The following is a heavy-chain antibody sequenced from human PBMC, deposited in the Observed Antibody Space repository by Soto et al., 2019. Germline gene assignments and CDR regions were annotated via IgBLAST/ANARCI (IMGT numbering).Heavy chain of an antibody. D-gene: IGHD2-21*01. Sequence: QVQLVESGGGLVQAGGSLRLSCAASGFTFSTYGMVWVRQAPGKGLEWVAIIWYDGSYKYHADSMKGRFSISRDNSKNTVFLQMSSLRVEDTAVYYCGRISGSDHMGWFDPWGQGTLVTVSS. CDR2: IWYDGSYK. CDR3: GRISGSDHMGWFDP. V-gene: IGHV3-33*01. CDR1: GFTFSTYG. J-gene: IGHJ5*02.